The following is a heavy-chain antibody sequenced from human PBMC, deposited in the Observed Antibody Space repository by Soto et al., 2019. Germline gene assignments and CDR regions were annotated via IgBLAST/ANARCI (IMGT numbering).Heavy chain of an antibody. Sequence: SVKVSCKASGGTFSSYTISWVRQAPGQGLEWMGRIIPILGIANYAQKFQGRVTITADKSTSTAYMELSSLRSEDTAVYYCARADCSSTSCYSGYDYWGQGTLVTVSS. D-gene: IGHD2-2*01. CDR1: GGTFSSYT. J-gene: IGHJ4*02. V-gene: IGHV1-69*02. CDR3: ARADCSSTSCYSGYDY. CDR2: IIPILGIA.